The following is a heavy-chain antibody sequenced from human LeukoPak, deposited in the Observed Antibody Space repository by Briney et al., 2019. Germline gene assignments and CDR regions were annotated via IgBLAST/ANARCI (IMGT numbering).Heavy chain of an antibody. J-gene: IGHJ4*02. CDR1: GDSISSYY. CDR3: ARLDPNSSGWYYFDY. V-gene: IGHV4-59*08. CDR2: IYYSGST. D-gene: IGHD6-19*01. Sequence: SETLSLTCTVSGDSISSYYWSWIRQPPGKGLEWIGYIYYSGSTNYNPSLKSRVTISVDTSKNQFSLKLSSVTAADTAVYYCARLDPNSSGWYYFDYWGQGTLVTVSS.